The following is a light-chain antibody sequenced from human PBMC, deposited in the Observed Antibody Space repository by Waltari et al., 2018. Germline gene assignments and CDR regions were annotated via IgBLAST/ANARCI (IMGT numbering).Light chain of an antibody. CDR3: SSQSSDNVVL. Sequence: QSALTQPASVSGSPGQSITISCTGTSSDVGGYNSVSWYQDHPGQAPKVIIYDVSDRPSGISVRFSGSKSGNTASLTISGLQAEDEADYYCSSQSSDNVVLFGGGTKLTVL. V-gene: IGLV2-14*03. CDR1: SSDVGGYNS. CDR2: DVS. J-gene: IGLJ2*01.